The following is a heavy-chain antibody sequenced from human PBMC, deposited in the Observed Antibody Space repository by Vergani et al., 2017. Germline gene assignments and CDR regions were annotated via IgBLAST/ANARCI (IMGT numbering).Heavy chain of an antibody. CDR2: ISYDGSNK. V-gene: IGHV3-30*18. D-gene: IGHD6-6*01. J-gene: IGHJ4*02. Sequence: QVQLVESGGGVVQPGRSLRLSCAASGFTFSSYGMHWVRQAPGKGLEWVAVISYDGSNKYYADSVKGRFTISRDKSKNTLYLQMNSLRAEDTAVYYCAKDAGSPYSSSTFDFWGQGTLVTVSS. CDR3: AKDAGSPYSSSTFDF. CDR1: GFTFSSYG.